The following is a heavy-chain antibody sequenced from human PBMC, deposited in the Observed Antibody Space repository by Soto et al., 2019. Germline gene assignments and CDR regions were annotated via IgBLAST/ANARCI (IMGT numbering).Heavy chain of an antibody. CDR3: AKGIYGSGSYVFDY. CDR1: VFTFDDYA. J-gene: IGHJ4*02. CDR2: ISWNSGSI. Sequence: LRLSCAAYVFTFDDYAMHCVLQAPGKGLEWVSGISWNSGSIGYADSVKGRFTISRDNAKNSLYLQMNSLRAEDTALYYCAKGIYGSGSYVFDYWGQGTLVTVSS. V-gene: IGHV3-9*01. D-gene: IGHD3-10*01.